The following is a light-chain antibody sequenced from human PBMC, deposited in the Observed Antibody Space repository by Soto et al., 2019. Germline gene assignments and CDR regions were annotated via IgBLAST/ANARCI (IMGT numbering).Light chain of an antibody. V-gene: IGLV3-21*02. J-gene: IGLJ1*01. CDR1: NIGSKG. CDR2: DDR. CDR3: QVWDSSSEHYV. Sequence: SYELTQPPSVSVAPGQTARITCGGNNIGSKGVHWYQQKPGQAPVLVVYDDRDRPSGIPERFSGSNSGNTATLTISRVEAGDEADYYCQVWDSSSEHYVFGTGTKLTVL.